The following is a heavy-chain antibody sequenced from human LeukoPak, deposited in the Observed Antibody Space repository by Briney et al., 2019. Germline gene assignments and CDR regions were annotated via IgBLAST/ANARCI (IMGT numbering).Heavy chain of an antibody. CDR1: GFTFSSYS. V-gene: IGHV3-21*01. J-gene: IGHJ6*03. D-gene: IGHD3-16*01. CDR2: ISSSSSYI. CDR3: ARKGGSSGYYYYYYMDV. Sequence: GGSLRLSCAASGFTFSSYSMNWVRQAPGKGLEWVSSISSSSSYIYYADSVKGRFTISRDNAKNSLYLQMNSLRAEDTAVYYCARKGGSSGYYYYYYMDVWGKGTTDTVSS.